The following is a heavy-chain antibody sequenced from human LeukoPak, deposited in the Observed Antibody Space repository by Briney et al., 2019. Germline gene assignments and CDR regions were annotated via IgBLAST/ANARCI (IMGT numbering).Heavy chain of an antibody. CDR2: IYNSRST. CDR3: ARDRRVTIFGVVTHRWFDP. CDR1: GGSISSGAYY. V-gene: IGHV4-31*03. Sequence: PSQTLSLTCTVSGGSISSGAYYWSWIRQLPGKGLEWIGYIYNSRSTDYNPSLKSRLTISVDTSKNQFSLKLSSVTAADTAVYYCARDRRVTIFGVVTHRWFDPWGQGTLVTVSS. D-gene: IGHD3-3*01. J-gene: IGHJ5*02.